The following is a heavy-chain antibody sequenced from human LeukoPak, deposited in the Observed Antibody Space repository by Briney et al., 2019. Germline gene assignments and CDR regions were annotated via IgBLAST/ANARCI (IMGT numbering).Heavy chain of an antibody. CDR1: GGSISSYY. Sequence: PSETLSLTCTVSGGSISSYYWSWIRQPPGKGLEWIGSIYYSGNTYYNASLKSQVSISIDTSKNQFSLRLTSVTAADTAVYYCARQTGSGLFILPGGQGTLVTVSS. J-gene: IGHJ4*02. CDR3: ARQTGSGLFILP. D-gene: IGHD3/OR15-3a*01. CDR2: IYYSGNT. V-gene: IGHV4-59*04.